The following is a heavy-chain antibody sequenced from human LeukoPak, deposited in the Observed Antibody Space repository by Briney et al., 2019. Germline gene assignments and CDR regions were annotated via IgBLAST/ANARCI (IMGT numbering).Heavy chain of an antibody. CDR2: IYNGGGT. CDR1: GGSISTSNYY. D-gene: IGHD5-18*01. J-gene: IGHJ4*02. V-gene: IGHV4-39*01. Sequence: PSETLSLTCTVSGGSISTSNYYWGWIRQTPGKGLEWIGSIYNGGGTHYNPSLKSRVTISIDTSKNQFSLNLSSVTAADTAVYYCARYMSSTAQDHWGQGTLVTVSS. CDR3: ARYMSSTAQDH.